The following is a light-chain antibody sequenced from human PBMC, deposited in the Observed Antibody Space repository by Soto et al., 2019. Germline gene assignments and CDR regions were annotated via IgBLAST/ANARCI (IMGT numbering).Light chain of an antibody. CDR1: SSDVGAYNF. CDR3: CSYAGEYKYV. V-gene: IGLV2-11*01. J-gene: IGLJ1*01. CDR2: DVN. Sequence: QSALTQPRSVSGSPGQSVTISCTGSSSDVGAYNFASWYQQHPGAAPKLLIHDVNKRPPGVPDRFSASKSGNTASLTISGLQAEDEADYYFCSYAGEYKYVFGSGTKVTVL.